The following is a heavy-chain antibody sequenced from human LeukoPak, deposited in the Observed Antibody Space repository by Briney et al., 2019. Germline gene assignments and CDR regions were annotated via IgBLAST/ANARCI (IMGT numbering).Heavy chain of an antibody. V-gene: IGHV4-38-2*01. Sequence: SDTLSLTCALSGYPIRSGYYRGWIRQPPGKGLEWIGKIYLSGNTYYNPSLKSRVTISVDTSKNQFSLKLNSVTAADTAVYYCARAYISGSSGYYFAYWGQGTLVTVSS. J-gene: IGHJ4*02. CDR1: GYPIRSGYY. D-gene: IGHD3-22*01. CDR2: IYLSGNT. CDR3: ARAYISGSSGYYFAY.